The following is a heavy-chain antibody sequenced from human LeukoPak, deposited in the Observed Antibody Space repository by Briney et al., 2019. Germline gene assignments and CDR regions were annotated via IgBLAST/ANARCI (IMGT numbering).Heavy chain of an antibody. J-gene: IGHJ5*02. D-gene: IGHD1-1*01. CDR2: IIPIFGTA. CDR3: ARDPDNEGNWFDP. V-gene: IGHV1-69*01. Sequence: GSSVKVSCKASGGTFSSYAISWLGQAPGQGLEWMGGIIPIFGTANYAQKFQGRVTITADESTSTAYMELSSLRSEDTAVYYCARDPDNEGNWFDPWGQGTLVTVSS. CDR1: GGTFSSYA.